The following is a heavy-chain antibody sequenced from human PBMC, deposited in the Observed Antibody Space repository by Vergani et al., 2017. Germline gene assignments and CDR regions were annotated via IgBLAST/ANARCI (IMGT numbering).Heavy chain of an antibody. V-gene: IGHV4-4*02. J-gene: IGHJ4*02. CDR1: GGSISSSNW. CDR3: ARAAMVRGVIITPQFDY. CDR2: IYHSGST. D-gene: IGHD3-10*01. Sequence: QVQLQESGPGLVKPSGTLSLTCAVSGGSISSSNWWSWVRQPPGKGLEWIGEIYHSGSTNYNPSLKSRVTISVDTSKNQFSLKLSSVTAADTAVYYCARAAMVRGVIITPQFDYWGQGTLVTVSS.